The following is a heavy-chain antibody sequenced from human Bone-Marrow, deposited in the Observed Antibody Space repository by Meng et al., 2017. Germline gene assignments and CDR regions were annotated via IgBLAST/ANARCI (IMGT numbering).Heavy chain of an antibody. CDR1: GGSFSDYY. CDR2: INHSGST. Sequence: SETLSLTCVVSGGSFSDYYWSWIRQPPAKGLEWIGEINHSGSTNYNPSLESRATISVDTSQNNLSLKLSSVTAADSAVYYCARGPTTMAHDFDYWGQGTLVTVSS. CDR3: ARGPTTMAHDFDY. D-gene: IGHD4-11*01. J-gene: IGHJ4*02. V-gene: IGHV4-34*01.